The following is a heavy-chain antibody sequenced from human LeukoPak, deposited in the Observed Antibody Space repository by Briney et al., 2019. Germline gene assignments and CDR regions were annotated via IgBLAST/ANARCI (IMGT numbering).Heavy chain of an antibody. V-gene: IGHV3-23*01. D-gene: IGHD3-3*01. Sequence: GGSLRLSCAASGFTFSSYAMNWVRQAPGKGLEWVSAISGSGGSTYYADSVKGRFTISRDNSKNTLYLQMNSLRAEDTAVYYCAKERAYYDFWSGYYDSYYYGMNVWGQGTTVTVSS. CDR2: ISGSGGST. CDR1: GFTFSSYA. J-gene: IGHJ6*02. CDR3: AKERAYYDFWSGYYDSYYYGMNV.